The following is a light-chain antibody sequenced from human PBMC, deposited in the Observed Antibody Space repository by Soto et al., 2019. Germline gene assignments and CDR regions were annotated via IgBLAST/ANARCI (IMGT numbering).Light chain of an antibody. J-gene: IGKJ5*01. CDR1: QSVSSN. V-gene: IGKV3-15*01. CDR3: QQYDNWPPIT. CDR2: GAS. Sequence: EIVMTRSPATLSVSPGERATLSCRASQSVSSNLAWYKQKPGQAPRLLIYGASTRATGIPARFSGIRSGTDFTLTISSLQSEDFAVYYCQQYDNWPPITFGQGTRLEIK.